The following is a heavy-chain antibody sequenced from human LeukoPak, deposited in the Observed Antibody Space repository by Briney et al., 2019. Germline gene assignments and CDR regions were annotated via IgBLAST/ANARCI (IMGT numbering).Heavy chain of an antibody. CDR2: IIPILGIA. CDR1: GGTLSSYA. CDR3: ARDPDTAMVTHVY. V-gene: IGHV1-69*04. J-gene: IGHJ4*02. D-gene: IGHD5-18*01. Sequence: GASVKVSCKASGGTLSSYAISWVRQAPGQGLEWMGRIIPILGIANYAQKFQGRVTITADKSTSTAYMELSSLRSEDTAVYYCARDPDTAMVTHVYWGQGTLVTVSS.